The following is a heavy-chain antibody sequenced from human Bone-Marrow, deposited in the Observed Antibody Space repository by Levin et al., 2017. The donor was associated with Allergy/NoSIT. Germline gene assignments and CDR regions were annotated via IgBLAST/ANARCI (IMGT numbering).Heavy chain of an antibody. CDR1: GVTVGNHY. CDR3: ARDPGGGGY. J-gene: IGHJ4*02. D-gene: IGHD1-1*01. Sequence: GESLKISCEVSGVTVGNHYMSWVRQAPGKGLEWVSHIYSGGSTNYADSVRGRFTISRDNSKNTLYLQMNNLRVEDTAVYYCARDPGGGGYWGQGTLVTVSS. V-gene: IGHV3-53*01. CDR2: IYSGGST.